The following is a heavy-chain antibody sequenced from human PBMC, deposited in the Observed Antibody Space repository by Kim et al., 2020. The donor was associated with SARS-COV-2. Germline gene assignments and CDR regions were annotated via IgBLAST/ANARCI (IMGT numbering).Heavy chain of an antibody. CDR3: ARGTEIVVYAFDI. CDR1: GYTFTGYY. D-gene: IGHD3-22*01. J-gene: IGHJ3*02. Sequence: ASVKVSCKASGYTFTGYYMHWVRQAPGQGLEWMGWINPNSGGTNYAQKFQGRVTMTRDTSISTAYMELSRLRSDDTAVYYCARGTEIVVYAFDIWGQGTMVTVSS. V-gene: IGHV1-2*02. CDR2: INPNSGGT.